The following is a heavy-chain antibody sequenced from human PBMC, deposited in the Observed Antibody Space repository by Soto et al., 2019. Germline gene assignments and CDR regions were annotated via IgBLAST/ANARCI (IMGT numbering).Heavy chain of an antibody. J-gene: IGHJ6*02. CDR3: ARENSGMDV. V-gene: IGHV3-33*01. CDR1: GFPFSSYA. CDR2: IWYDGSKK. Sequence: GGSLRPSCAASGFPFSSYAMHWVRQAPGKGLEWVAVIWYDGSKKFYADSVKGRFTISRDDSKNTRYLQMNSLRAEDTAVYYCARENSGMDVWGQGTTVTVSS.